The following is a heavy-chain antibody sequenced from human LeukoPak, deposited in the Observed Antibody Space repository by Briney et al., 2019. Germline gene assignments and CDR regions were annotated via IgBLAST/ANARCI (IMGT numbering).Heavy chain of an antibody. CDR3: ARGCCTSSSCYNDY. CDR2: MSFDVNNK. J-gene: IGHJ4*02. D-gene: IGHD2-2*02. V-gene: IGHV3-30*04. CDR1: GFTFSSYA. Sequence: QSGRSLRLSCATSGFTFSSYAFHWVRQAPGKGLEWVATMSFDVNNKYYADSVRGRFTISRDNSKNTLYLQMNSLRAEDTAVYSCARGCCTSSSCYNDYWGQGTLVTVSS.